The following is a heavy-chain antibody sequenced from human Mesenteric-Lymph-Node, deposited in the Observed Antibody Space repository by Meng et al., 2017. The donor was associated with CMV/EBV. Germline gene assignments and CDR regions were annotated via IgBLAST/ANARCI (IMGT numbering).Heavy chain of an antibody. V-gene: IGHV3-23*01. D-gene: IGHD3-10*01. CDR3: AKSNSTLRGARDY. CDR1: GFTFSNYA. J-gene: IGHJ4*02. Sequence: GESLKISCAASGFTFSNYAMSWVRQAPGQGLEWVSAISGSGGATYYADSVKGRFTISRDNSKNTLFPQMNSLRAEDTAVYYCAKSNSTLRGARDYWAQGTLVTVSS. CDR2: ISGSGGAT.